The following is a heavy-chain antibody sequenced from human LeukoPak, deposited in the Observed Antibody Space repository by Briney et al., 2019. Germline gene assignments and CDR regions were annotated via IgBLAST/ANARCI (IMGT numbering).Heavy chain of an antibody. CDR1: GFTFSSYW. V-gene: IGHV3-74*01. J-gene: IGHJ5*02. Sequence: GGSLRLSCAASGFTFSSYWMHWVRQAPGKGLVWVSRINSDGSSTSYADSVKGRFTISRDNAKNTLYLQMNSLRAEDTAVYYCARDRAYYYGSGSPGWSDPWGQGTLVTVSS. D-gene: IGHD3-10*01. CDR3: ARDRAYYYGSGSPGWSDP. CDR2: INSDGSST.